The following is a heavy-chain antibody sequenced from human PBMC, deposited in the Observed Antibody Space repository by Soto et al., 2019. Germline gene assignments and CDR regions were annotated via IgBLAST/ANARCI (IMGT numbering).Heavy chain of an antibody. V-gene: IGHV4-59*01. CDR2: IYYSGST. CDR3: AGKMVYAPYYYSYYMDV. J-gene: IGHJ6*03. Sequence: PSETLSLTCTVSGGSISSYYWSWIRQPPGKGLEWIGYIYYSGSTNYNPSLKSRVTISVDTSKNQFSLKLSSVTAADTAVYYCAGKMVYAPYYYSYYMDVWGKGTTVTVSS. CDR1: GGSISSYY. D-gene: IGHD2-8*01.